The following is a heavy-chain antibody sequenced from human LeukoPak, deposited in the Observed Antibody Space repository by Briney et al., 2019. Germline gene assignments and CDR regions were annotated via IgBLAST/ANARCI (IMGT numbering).Heavy chain of an antibody. CDR3: ARDTDVVVVAATVGFDY. Sequence: ASVKVSCKASGYTFTSYGISWVRQAPGQGLEWMGWISAYNGNTNYAQKLQGRVTMTTDTSTSTAYMELRSLRSDDTAVYYCARDTDVVVVAATVGFDYWGQGTLVTVSS. D-gene: IGHD2-15*01. CDR1: GYTFTSYG. CDR2: ISAYNGNT. V-gene: IGHV1-18*01. J-gene: IGHJ4*02.